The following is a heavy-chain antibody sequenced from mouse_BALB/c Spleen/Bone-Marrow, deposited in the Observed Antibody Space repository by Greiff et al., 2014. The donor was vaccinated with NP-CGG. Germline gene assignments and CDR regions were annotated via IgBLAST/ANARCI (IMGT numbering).Heavy chain of an antibody. J-gene: IGHJ2*01. Sequence: LVESGGGLVQPGGSLKLSCAASGFDFSRYWMSWVRQATGKGLEWIGEINPDSRTINYSPSLKDKFIISRDNAKNTLYLRLNKVRSEDTALYYCARPDYYGYLNYWGQGTTLTVSS. V-gene: IGHV4-1*02. D-gene: IGHD1-1*01. CDR2: INPDSRTI. CDR3: ARPDYYGYLNY. CDR1: GFDFSRYW.